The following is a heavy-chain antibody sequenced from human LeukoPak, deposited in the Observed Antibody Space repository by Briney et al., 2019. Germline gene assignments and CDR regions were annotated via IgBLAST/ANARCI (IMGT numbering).Heavy chain of an antibody. CDR1: GFTFSSYR. D-gene: IGHD1-26*01. J-gene: IGHJ4*02. V-gene: IGHV3-7*01. Sequence: GGSLRLSCAASGFTFSSYRMNWVRQAPGKGLEWVANIKQDGSEKYYVDSVKGRFTIPTDNAKNSRFLQMNSLRAEDTAVYYCARDTRTFDYWGQGTLVTVSS. CDR2: IKQDGSEK. CDR3: ARDTRTFDY.